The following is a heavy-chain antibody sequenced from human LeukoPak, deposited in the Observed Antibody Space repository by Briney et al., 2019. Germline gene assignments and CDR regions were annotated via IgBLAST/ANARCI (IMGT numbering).Heavy chain of an antibody. CDR1: GFTFSSYA. J-gene: IGHJ5*01. D-gene: IGHD3-16*01. CDR3: AKRREPVSLGEGLDS. Sequence: PGGSLRLSCAASGFTFSSYAMSWVRQAPGKGLEWVSAISGSGGSTYYADSVKGRFTISRDNSKNTLYLQMNSLRAEDTAVYYCAKRREPVSLGEGLDSWGQGTLVTVSS. CDR2: ISGSGGST. V-gene: IGHV3-23*01.